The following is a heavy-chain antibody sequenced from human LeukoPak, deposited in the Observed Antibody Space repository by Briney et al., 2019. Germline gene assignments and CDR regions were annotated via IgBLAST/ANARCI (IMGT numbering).Heavy chain of an antibody. V-gene: IGHV3-30*18. CDR2: ISYDGSNK. CDR3: AKEIGSNGDY. D-gene: IGHD1-1*01. Sequence: DPGRSLRLSCAASGFTFSSYGMHWVRQAPGKGLEWVAVISYDGSNKYYADSVKGRFTISRDNSKNTLYLQMNSLRAEDTAVYYCAKEIGSNGDYWGQGTLVTVSS. J-gene: IGHJ4*02. CDR1: GFTFSSYG.